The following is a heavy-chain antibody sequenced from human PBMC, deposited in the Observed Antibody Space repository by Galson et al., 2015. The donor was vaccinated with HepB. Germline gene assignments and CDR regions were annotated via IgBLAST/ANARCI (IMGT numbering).Heavy chain of an antibody. D-gene: IGHD6-13*01. Sequence: SVKVSCKAFGYSFSSFYIHWVRQAPGQGLEWMGIINLSDGSTSYAQKFQGRTTMTGDMSTSTVYMDLSSLRSDDTAVYSCSRDLAASGTGIYYGMDVWGQGTTVAVSS. CDR2: INLSDGST. CDR3: SRDLAASGTGIYYGMDV. CDR1: GYSFSSFY. J-gene: IGHJ6*02. V-gene: IGHV1-46*01.